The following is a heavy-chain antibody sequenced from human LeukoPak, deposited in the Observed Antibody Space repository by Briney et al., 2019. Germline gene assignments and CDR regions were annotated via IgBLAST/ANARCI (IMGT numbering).Heavy chain of an antibody. CDR1: GFTFSSYG. D-gene: IGHD3-22*01. J-gene: IGHJ4*02. CDR2: ISGSGGST. V-gene: IGHV3-23*01. CDR3: AKQSSYASGGYGLLDD. Sequence: GGTLRLSCAASGFTFSSYGMSWVRQAPGKGLEWVSAISGSGGSTYYADSVKGRFTISRDNSKNTLYLQMSSLRADDTAVYYCAKQSSYASGGYGLLDDWGQGTLVTVSS.